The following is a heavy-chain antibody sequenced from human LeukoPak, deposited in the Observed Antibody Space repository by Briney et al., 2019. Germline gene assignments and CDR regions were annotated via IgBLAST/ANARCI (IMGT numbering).Heavy chain of an antibody. CDR2: IYYSGTT. CDR3: VTSYGSSWLRFDY. CDR1: GGSINSYY. Sequence: PSETLSLTCTVSGGSINSYYWGWIRQPPGKGLEWIGSIYYSGTTYYNPSLKSRVTMSVDTSNNQFSLKLSSVTAADTSMYYCVTSYGSSWLRFDYWGQGTLVTVSS. V-gene: IGHV4-39*01. D-gene: IGHD6-13*01. J-gene: IGHJ4*02.